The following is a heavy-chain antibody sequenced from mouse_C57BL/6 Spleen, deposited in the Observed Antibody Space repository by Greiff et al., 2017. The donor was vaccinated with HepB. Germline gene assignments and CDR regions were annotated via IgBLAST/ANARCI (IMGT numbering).Heavy chain of an antibody. CDR1: GFTFSDYY. Sequence: EVQGVESGGGLVQPGGSLKLSCAASGFTFSDYYMYWVRQTPEKRLEWVAYISNGGGSTYYPDTVKGRFTISRDNAKNTLYLQMSRLKSEDTAMYYCARHGGSSYYAMDYWGQGTSVTVSS. CDR3: ARHGGSSYYAMDY. D-gene: IGHD1-1*01. J-gene: IGHJ4*01. CDR2: ISNGGGST. V-gene: IGHV5-12*01.